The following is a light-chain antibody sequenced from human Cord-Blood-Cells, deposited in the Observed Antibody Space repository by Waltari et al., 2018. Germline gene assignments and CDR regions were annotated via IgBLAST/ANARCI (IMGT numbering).Light chain of an antibody. CDR3: SSYTSSSTLYV. CDR1: SSDVGGYTS. V-gene: IGLV2-14*01. J-gene: IGLJ1*01. Sequence: QSALTQPASVSGSPGQSITISCPGTSSDVGGYTSVSWYQQHPGKAPKLMIYDVSNRPSGVSNRFSGSKSGNTASLTISGLQAEDEADYYCSSYTSSSTLYVFGTGTKVTVL. CDR2: DVS.